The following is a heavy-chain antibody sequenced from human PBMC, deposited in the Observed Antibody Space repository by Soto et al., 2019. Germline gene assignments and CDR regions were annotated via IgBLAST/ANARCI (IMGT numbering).Heavy chain of an antibody. J-gene: IGHJ6*02. V-gene: IGHV1-69*13. CDR1: GGTFSSYA. Sequence: SSVKVSCKASGGTFSSYAISWVRQAPGQGLEWMGGIIPIFGTANYAQKFQGRVTITADESTSTAYMELSSLRSEDTAVYYCARDQFRGIAVAGLYYYGMDVCGQGTTVTVS. D-gene: IGHD6-19*01. CDR3: ARDQFRGIAVAGLYYYGMDV. CDR2: IIPIFGTA.